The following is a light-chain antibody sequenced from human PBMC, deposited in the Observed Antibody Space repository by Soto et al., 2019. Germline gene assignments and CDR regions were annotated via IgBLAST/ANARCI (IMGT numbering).Light chain of an antibody. CDR2: GPS. V-gene: IGKV3-20*01. CDR3: QEYCCSPRT. J-gene: IGKJ1*01. Sequence: IVLTQSPGTLPLSPGERATLSCRASQSVTSNDLAWSRQKHVQAPRLPIYGPSRRATGIPDWFVGSGSGTDFTLTIARLEPEDFEVYYCQEYCCSPRTFGQGTKVEIK. CDR1: QSVTSND.